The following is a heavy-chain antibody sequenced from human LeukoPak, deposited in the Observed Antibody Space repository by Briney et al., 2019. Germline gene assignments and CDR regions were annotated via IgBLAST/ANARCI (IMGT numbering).Heavy chain of an antibody. J-gene: IGHJ6*02. CDR2: ISAYNGDT. Sequence: ASVKVSCKASGYTFSNYGIIWVRQAPGQGLEWMGWISAYNGDTNYAQKVRGRVTMTTDTSTSAAYMELRSLRSDDTAVYYCARVQNYYYYYGMDVWGQGTTVTVSS. CDR1: GYTFSNYG. CDR3: ARVQNYYYYYGMDV. V-gene: IGHV1-18*01.